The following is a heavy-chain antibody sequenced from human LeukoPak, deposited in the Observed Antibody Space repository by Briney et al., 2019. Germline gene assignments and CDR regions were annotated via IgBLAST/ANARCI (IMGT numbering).Heavy chain of an antibody. Sequence: PGGSLRLSCAASGSIVSNNYMTWVRQAPGKGLEWVSVIYSDGNTYYADSVKGRFIISRDNSKNTLYLQMNSLRAEDTAVYYCASRYSSGWYNYWGQGTLVTVSS. D-gene: IGHD6-19*01. V-gene: IGHV3-53*01. CDR3: ASRYSSGWYNY. J-gene: IGHJ4*02. CDR2: IYSDGNT. CDR1: GSIVSNNY.